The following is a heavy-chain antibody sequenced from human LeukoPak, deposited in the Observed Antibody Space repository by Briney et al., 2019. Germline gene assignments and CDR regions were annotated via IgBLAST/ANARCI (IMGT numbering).Heavy chain of an antibody. CDR2: IYPGDSDT. D-gene: IGHD3/OR15-3a*01. CDR3: ARPQASSTIFGLVNSAFDI. CDR1: GYRFTSYW. J-gene: IGHJ3*02. Sequence: GGSLKISCESSGYRFTSYWIGWVRQMPGKGLEWMGIIYPGDSDTRYSPSFQGQVTISADKSISTAYLQWSSLKASDTAMYYCARPQASSTIFGLVNSAFDIWGQGTMVTVSS. V-gene: IGHV5-51*01.